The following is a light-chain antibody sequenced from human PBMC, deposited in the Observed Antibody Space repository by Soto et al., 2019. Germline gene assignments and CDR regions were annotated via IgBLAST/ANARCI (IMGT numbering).Light chain of an antibody. CDR2: DTS. CDR1: QSVSSI. Sequence: EIMMTQSPPTLSGSRVERATLSCMASQSVSSILAWYQQKPGQAPRLLIYDTSNRATGVPARFSGSGSGTDFTLTISSLEPEDFAVYYCQQRSNWPPITFGQGTRLEI. J-gene: IGKJ5*01. CDR3: QQRSNWPPIT. V-gene: IGKV3-11*01.